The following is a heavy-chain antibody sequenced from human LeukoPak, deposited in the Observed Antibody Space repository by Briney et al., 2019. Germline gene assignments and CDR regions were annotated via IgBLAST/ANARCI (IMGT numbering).Heavy chain of an antibody. CDR2: ISDSGST. CDR1: GGSISSNSYN. V-gene: IGHV4-39*02. Sequence: SETLSLTCTVSGGSISSNSYNWGWIRQPPGTDLEWIGSISDSGSTHYNPSLKSRVTLSIDTSKTHFSLKLSSVTAADTAVYYCARVLTGSRFDPWGQGTLVTVSS. J-gene: IGHJ5*02. CDR3: ARVLTGSRFDP. D-gene: IGHD3-9*01.